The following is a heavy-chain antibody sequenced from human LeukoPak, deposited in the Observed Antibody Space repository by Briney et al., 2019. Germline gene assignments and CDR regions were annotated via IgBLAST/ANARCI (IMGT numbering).Heavy chain of an antibody. J-gene: IGHJ4*02. Sequence: PGGSLRLSCAASGFTFSSYSMNWVRQAPGKGLEWVSSISSSSSYIYYADSVKGRFTISGDNAKNSLYLQMNSLRAEDTAVYYCASFSSGLPKYYFDYWGQGTLVTVSS. V-gene: IGHV3-21*01. CDR2: ISSSSSYI. CDR3: ASFSSGLPKYYFDY. CDR1: GFTFSSYS. D-gene: IGHD6-19*01.